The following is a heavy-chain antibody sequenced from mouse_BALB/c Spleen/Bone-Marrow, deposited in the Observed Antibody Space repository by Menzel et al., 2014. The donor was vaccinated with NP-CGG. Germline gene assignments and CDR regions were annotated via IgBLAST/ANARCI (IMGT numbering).Heavy chain of an antibody. CDR2: IDTSDSYI. D-gene: IGHD2-4*01. Sequence: VKLMESGAEFVMPGASVKMSCKASGYTFTDKWMHWVKQRPGQGLEWIGAIDTSDSYINYNQKFKGKASLTVDASSSTAYMHLSSLTSDDSAVYYCARGGHDFSLDYWGQGTSVSVSS. CDR3: ARGGHDFSLDY. J-gene: IGHJ4*01. CDR1: GYTFTDKW. V-gene: IGHV1-69*01.